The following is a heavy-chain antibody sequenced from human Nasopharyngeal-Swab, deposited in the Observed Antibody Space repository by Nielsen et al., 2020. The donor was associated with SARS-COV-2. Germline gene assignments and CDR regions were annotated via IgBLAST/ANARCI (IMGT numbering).Heavy chain of an antibody. CDR3: ARDLRITIFGVAPYYYYGMDV. D-gene: IGHD3-3*01. CDR1: GFTFSSYS. Sequence: GESLKISCAASGFTFSSYSMNRVRQAPGKGLEWVSSISSSSSYIYYADSVKGRFTISRDNAKNSLYLQMNSLRAEDTAVYYCARDLRITIFGVAPYYYYGMDVWGQGTTVTVSS. J-gene: IGHJ6*02. V-gene: IGHV3-21*01. CDR2: ISSSSSYI.